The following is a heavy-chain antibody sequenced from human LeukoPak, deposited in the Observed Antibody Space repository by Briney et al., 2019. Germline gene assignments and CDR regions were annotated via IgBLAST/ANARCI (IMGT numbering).Heavy chain of an antibody. V-gene: IGHV3-23*01. CDR1: GFTFHGYP. D-gene: IGHD1-26*01. CDR2: ISGSGLST. Sequence: GGSLRLSCAASGFTFHGYPMTWVRQAPGKGLEWVSTISGSGLSTYYADSVKGRFSISRDNSNQTLYLQMSSVRADDTAVYYCARSIQSSFLYYFDYWGQGILVTVSS. CDR3: ARSIQSSFLYYFDY. J-gene: IGHJ4*02.